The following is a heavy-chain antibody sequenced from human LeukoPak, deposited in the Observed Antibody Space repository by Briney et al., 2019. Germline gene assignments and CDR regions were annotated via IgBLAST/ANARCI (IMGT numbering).Heavy chain of an antibody. CDR3: ARVIGSYGDSAY. CDR2: ISSSSSYI. CDR1: GFTFSSYS. V-gene: IGHV3-21*01. D-gene: IGHD3-16*01. Sequence: GGSLRLSCAASGFTFSSYSMNWVRQAPGKGLEWVSSISSSSSYIYYADSVKGRFTISRDNAKNSLYLQMNSLRAEDTAVYYCARVIGSYGDSAYWGQGTLVTVSS. J-gene: IGHJ4*02.